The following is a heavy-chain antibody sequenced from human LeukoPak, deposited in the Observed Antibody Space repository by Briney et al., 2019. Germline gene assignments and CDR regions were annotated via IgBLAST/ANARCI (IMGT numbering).Heavy chain of an antibody. CDR1: GFTFDDYA. Sequence: PGRSLRLSCAASGFTFDDYAMHWVRQVPGKGLEWVSGISWNSGSIGYADSVKGRFTISRDNAKNSLYLQMNSLRAEDTALYYCAKAYYYDSSGFWFDPWGQGTLVTVSS. V-gene: IGHV3-9*01. J-gene: IGHJ5*02. CDR2: ISWNSGSI. D-gene: IGHD3-22*01. CDR3: AKAYYYDSSGFWFDP.